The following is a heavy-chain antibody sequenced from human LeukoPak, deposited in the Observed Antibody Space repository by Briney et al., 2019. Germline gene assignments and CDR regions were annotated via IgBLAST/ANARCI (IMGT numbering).Heavy chain of an antibody. CDR1: GFTFSDYE. D-gene: IGHD2-21*01. J-gene: IGHJ4*02. CDR2: ISSSGTSI. Sequence: GGSLRLSCSVSGFTFSDYEANWVRQAPGKGLEWISYISSSGTSIYYANSVKGRFTVSRDNAKNTVHLQMNTLRAEDTALYYCAREAASCGGDCLDYWGQGTLVTVSS. V-gene: IGHV3-48*03. CDR3: AREAASCGGDCLDY.